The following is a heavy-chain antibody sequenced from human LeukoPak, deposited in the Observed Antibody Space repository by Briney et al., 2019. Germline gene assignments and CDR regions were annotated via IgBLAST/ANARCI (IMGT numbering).Heavy chain of an antibody. Sequence: SETLSLTCAVSGGSISSGGYSWSWIRQPPGKGLEWIGYIYHSGSTYYNPSLKSRVTISVDRSKNQFSLKLSSVTAADTAVYYCARAHGGLYYFDYWGQGTLVTVSS. CDR3: ARAHGGLYYFDY. J-gene: IGHJ4*02. D-gene: IGHD3-16*01. CDR2: IYHSGST. V-gene: IGHV4-30-2*01. CDR1: GGSISSGGYS.